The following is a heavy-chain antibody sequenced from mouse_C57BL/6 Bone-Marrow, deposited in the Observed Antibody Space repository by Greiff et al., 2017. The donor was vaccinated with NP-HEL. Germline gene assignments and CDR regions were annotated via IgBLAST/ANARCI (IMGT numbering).Heavy chain of an antibody. D-gene: IGHD1-1*01. CDR1: GYTFTSYW. Sequence: QVQLKQPGAELVKPGASVKLSCKASGYTFTSYWMHWVKQRPGQGLEWIGMIHPNSGSTNYNEKFKSKATLTVDKSSSTAYMQLSSLTSEDSAVYYCARVVATRGFDYWGQGTTLTVSS. J-gene: IGHJ2*01. CDR2: IHPNSGST. V-gene: IGHV1-64*01. CDR3: ARVVATRGFDY.